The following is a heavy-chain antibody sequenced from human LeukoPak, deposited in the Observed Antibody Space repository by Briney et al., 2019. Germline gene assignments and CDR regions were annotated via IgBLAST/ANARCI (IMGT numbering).Heavy chain of an antibody. J-gene: IGHJ4*02. CDR2: ISDDGSNR. CDR1: GFTLSSFG. Sequence: GGSLRLSCTASGFTLSSFGMHWVRQAPGKGLEWVAVISDDGSNRYYADSVKGRFTISRDNSKNTLYLQMNSLRAEDTAVYFCARAQGGKIQLWDYYFDYWGQGTLVTVSS. V-gene: IGHV3-30*03. D-gene: IGHD5-18*01. CDR3: ARAQGGKIQLWDYYFDY.